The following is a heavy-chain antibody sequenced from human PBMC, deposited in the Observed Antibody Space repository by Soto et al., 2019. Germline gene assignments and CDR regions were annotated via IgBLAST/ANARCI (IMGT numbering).Heavy chain of an antibody. CDR2: INPNSGGT. D-gene: IGHD1-1*01. J-gene: IGHJ6*02. Sequence: QVQLVQSGAEVKKPGASVKVSCKASGYTFTGYYMHWVRQAPGQGLEWMGWINPNSGGTNYAQKFQGWVTMTRDTSISTAYMELSRLRTDDTAVYYCARSTLDYYYYGMDVWGQGTTVTVSS. CDR1: GYTFTGYY. V-gene: IGHV1-2*04. CDR3: ARSTLDYYYYGMDV.